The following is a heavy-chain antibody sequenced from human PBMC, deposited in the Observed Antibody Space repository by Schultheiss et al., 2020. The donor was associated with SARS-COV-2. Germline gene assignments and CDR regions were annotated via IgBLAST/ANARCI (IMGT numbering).Heavy chain of an antibody. CDR3: ATKFPLECTSPSCWYWYFDL. Sequence: SETLSLTCAVSGGSISSSNWWSWVRQHPGKGLEWIGYIYYSGSTNYNPSLKSRVTISVDTSKNQFSLKLSSVTAADTAVYYCATKFPLECTSPSCWYWYFDLWGRGTLVTVSS. CDR2: IYYSGST. D-gene: IGHD6-19*01. CDR1: GGSISSSNW. J-gene: IGHJ2*01. V-gene: IGHV4-4*02.